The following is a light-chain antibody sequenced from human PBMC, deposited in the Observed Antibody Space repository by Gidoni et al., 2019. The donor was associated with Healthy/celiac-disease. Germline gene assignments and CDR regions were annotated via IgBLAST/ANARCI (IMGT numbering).Light chain of an antibody. Sequence: QSALTQPASVSGSPGQSITISCTGTSSDVGGYNYVSWYQPHPGTAPKLMIYEVSNRPSGVSNRFSGSKSGNTASLTIAGLQAEDEADYYCSSYTSSSTPYVFGTGTKVTVL. J-gene: IGLJ1*01. CDR3: SSYTSSSTPYV. CDR2: EVS. CDR1: SSDVGGYNY. V-gene: IGLV2-14*01.